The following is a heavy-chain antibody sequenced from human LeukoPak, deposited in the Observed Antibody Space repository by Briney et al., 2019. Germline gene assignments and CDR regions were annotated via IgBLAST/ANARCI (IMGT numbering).Heavy chain of an antibody. J-gene: IGHJ4*02. CDR1: GFTFSSYA. CDR3: VRAAKYYFDY. V-gene: IGHV3-23*01. CDR2: ISGSGGST. Sequence: PGGSLRLSCAASGFTFSSYAMSWVRQAPGKGLEWVSAISGSGGSTYYADSVKGRFTISRDNSKNTLYLQMNSLTAEDTAVYFCVRAAKYYFDYWGQGTLLTVSS. D-gene: IGHD6-25*01.